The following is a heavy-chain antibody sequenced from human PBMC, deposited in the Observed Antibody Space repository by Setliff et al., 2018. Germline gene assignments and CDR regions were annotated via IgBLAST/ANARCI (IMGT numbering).Heavy chain of an antibody. CDR1: GGTFTYYY. Sequence: SETLSLTCAASGGTFTYYYWTWIRQPPGKGLEWIGEINHSGSTIYNPSFKSRVIVSEDPAKNHFSLTMTSVPAADTALYFCARGFQVTSYRSHYYMDVWGEGTTVTVSS. J-gene: IGHJ6*03. D-gene: IGHD4-4*01. CDR3: ARGFQVTSYRSHYYMDV. V-gene: IGHV4-34*01. CDR2: INHSGST.